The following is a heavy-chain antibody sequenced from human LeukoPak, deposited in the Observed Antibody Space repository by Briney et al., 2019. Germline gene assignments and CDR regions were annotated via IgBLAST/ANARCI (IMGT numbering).Heavy chain of an antibody. CDR2: ISYDGSNK. CDR1: GFTFSSYA. V-gene: IGHV3-30-3*01. Sequence: GGSLRLSCAASGFTFSSYAMHWVRQAPGKGLEWVAVISYDGSNKYYADSVKGRFTISRDNSKNTLYLQMNSLRAEDTAVYYCARESGYDFDWGQGTLVAVSS. CDR3: ARESGYDFD. D-gene: IGHD5-12*01. J-gene: IGHJ4*02.